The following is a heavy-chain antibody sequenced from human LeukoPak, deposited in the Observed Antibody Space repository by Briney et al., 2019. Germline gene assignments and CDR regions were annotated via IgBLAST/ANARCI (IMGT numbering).Heavy chain of an antibody. Sequence: KPGGSLRLSCAASGFTFSNAWMNWVRQAPGKGLEWVGRIKSKSNGGTTDYAAPVKGRFTISRDDSKTTLYLQMNSLQTEDTGVYYCTTGLPGSRDDFWGQGTLVTVSS. D-gene: IGHD5-24*01. V-gene: IGHV3-15*01. CDR1: GFTFSNAW. J-gene: IGHJ4*02. CDR3: TTGLPGSRDDF. CDR2: IKSKSNGGTT.